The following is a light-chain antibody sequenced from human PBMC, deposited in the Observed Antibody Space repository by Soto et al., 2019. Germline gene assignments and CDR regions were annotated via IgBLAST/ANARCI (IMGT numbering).Light chain of an antibody. CDR3: QTYNRAPFT. CDR2: AAS. V-gene: IGKV1-27*01. Sequence: DIQMTQSPSSLSASVGDRVTITCRASQGIINYLAWYQHKPGKVPKLLIYAASTLQSGVPSRFSGSGSGTDFTLNISSLQPEDVETYYCQTYNRAPFTFGPGTKVDIK. CDR1: QGIINY. J-gene: IGKJ3*01.